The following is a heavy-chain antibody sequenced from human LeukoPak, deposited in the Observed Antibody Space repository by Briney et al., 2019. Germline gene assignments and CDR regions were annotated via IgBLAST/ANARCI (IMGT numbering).Heavy chain of an antibody. Sequence: SETLSLTCTVSGYSISSGYYWGWIRQPPGKGLEWIGSIYHSGSTYYNPSLKSRVTISVDTSKNQFSLKLSSVTAADTAVYYCAREDSSGWYISPNGKNWFDPWGQGTLVTVSS. D-gene: IGHD6-19*01. CDR2: IYHSGST. J-gene: IGHJ5*02. V-gene: IGHV4-38-2*02. CDR3: AREDSSGWYISPNGKNWFDP. CDR1: GYSISSGYY.